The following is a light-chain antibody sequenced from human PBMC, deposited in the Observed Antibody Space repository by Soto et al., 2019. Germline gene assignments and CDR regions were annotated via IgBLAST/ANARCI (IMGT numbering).Light chain of an antibody. V-gene: IGKV3-20*01. CDR3: QQYGTSPT. CDR2: GAS. CDR1: QSVSNNY. J-gene: IGKJ1*01. Sequence: EIVLTQSPGTLSLSPGERATLSCRASQSVSNNYLAWYQQKPVQAPRRLIFGASGRATGLPDRFSGSGSGTDFTLTISSLEPEGFAVYYCQQYGTSPTFGQGTKVEIK.